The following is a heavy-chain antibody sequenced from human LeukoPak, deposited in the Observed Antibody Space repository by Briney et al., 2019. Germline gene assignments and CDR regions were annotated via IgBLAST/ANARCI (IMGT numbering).Heavy chain of an antibody. CDR2: ISWNSGSI. CDR3: AKDNRRHYTSGPNPDSLH. V-gene: IGHV3-9*01. D-gene: IGHD6-19*01. J-gene: IGHJ4*02. CDR1: GFIFNDYA. Sequence: GRSVRLSCAGSGFIFNDYAMHWVRQPPGKGLEWVSCISWNSGSIDYADSVKGRFTISRDNAKNSLYLQMNSLRVEDTAFYYCAKDNRRHYTSGPNPDSLHWGQGALVTVSS.